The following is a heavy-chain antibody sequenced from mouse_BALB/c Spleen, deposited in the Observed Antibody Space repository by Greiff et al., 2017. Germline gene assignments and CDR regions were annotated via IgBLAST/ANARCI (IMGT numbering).Heavy chain of an antibody. V-gene: IGHV1S56*01. CDR3: ARETTVVAEAMDY. J-gene: IGHJ4*01. CDR2: IYPGNVNT. CDR1: GYTFTSYY. D-gene: IGHD1-1*01. Sequence: QVQLQQSGPELVKPGASVRISCKASGYTFTSYYIHWVKQRPGQGLEWIGWIYPGNVNTKYNEKFKGKATLTADKSSSTAYMQLSSLTSEDSAVYFCARETTVVAEAMDYWGQGTSVTVSS.